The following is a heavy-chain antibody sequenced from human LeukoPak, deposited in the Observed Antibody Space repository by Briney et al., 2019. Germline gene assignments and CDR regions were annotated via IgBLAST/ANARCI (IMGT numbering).Heavy chain of an antibody. D-gene: IGHD4-23*01. J-gene: IGHJ4*02. CDR2: IRAYSGHT. CDR3: ARDYDDNSRCFGY. CDR1: GFTFTTYG. V-gene: IGHV1-18*01. Sequence: ASVKVSCKTSGFTFTTYGINWVRQAPGQGLEWMGWIRAYSGHTNHEQSLQGRVTMTRDTSTSTAYMELRSLRSDDTAVYYCARDYDDNSRCFGYWGQGTLVTVPS.